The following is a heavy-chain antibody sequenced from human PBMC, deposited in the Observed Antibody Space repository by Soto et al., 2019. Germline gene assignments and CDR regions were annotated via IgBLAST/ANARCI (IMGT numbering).Heavy chain of an antibody. CDR1: GGSISSYY. CDR2: IYYSGST. Sequence: SETLSLTCTVSGGSISSYYWSWIRQPPGKGLEWIGYIYYSGSTNYNPSLKSRVTISVDTSKNQFSLKLSSVTAADTAVYYCARQADGGIVGAHDAFDIWGQGTMVTVSS. V-gene: IGHV4-59*08. D-gene: IGHD1-26*01. J-gene: IGHJ3*02. CDR3: ARQADGGIVGAHDAFDI.